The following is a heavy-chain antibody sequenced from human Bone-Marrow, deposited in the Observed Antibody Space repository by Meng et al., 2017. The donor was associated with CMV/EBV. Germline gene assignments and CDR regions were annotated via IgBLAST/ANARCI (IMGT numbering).Heavy chain of an antibody. Sequence: GESLKISCAASGFTFSSYGMHWVRQAPGKGLEWVAVIWYDGSNKYYADSVKGRFTISRDNSKNTLYLQMNSLRAEDTAVYYCAREDALTIFGVVNENWLDPWGQGTLVTVSS. D-gene: IGHD3-3*01. CDR1: GFTFSSYG. CDR3: AREDALTIFGVVNENWLDP. CDR2: IWYDGSNK. J-gene: IGHJ5*02. V-gene: IGHV3-33*01.